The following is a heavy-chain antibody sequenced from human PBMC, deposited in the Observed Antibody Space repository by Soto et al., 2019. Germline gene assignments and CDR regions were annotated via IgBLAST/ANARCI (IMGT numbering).Heavy chain of an antibody. D-gene: IGHD6-19*01. J-gene: IGHJ3*02. CDR1: GFTFSSYS. V-gene: IGHV3-48*02. CDR3: ARVSSGWSRGAFDI. CDR2: ISSSSSTI. Sequence: EVQLLESGGGLVQPGGSLRLSCAASGFTFSSYSMNWVRQAPGKGLEWVSYISSSSSTIYYADSVKGRFTISRDNAKNSLYLQMNSLRDEDTAVYYCARVSSGWSRGAFDIWGQGTMVTVSS.